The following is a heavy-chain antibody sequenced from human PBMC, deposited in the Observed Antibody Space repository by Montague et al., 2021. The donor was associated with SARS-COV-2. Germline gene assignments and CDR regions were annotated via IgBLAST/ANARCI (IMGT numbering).Heavy chain of an antibody. CDR1: GGSVSGLY. V-gene: IGHV4-59*02. CDR3: ARRVLCGADFYPRGLFDL. J-gene: IGHJ3*01. D-gene: IGHD2-21*02. CDR2: IFYSRNN. Sequence: SETLSLTCTVSGGSVSGLYWSCMLQPPGKELEWLAYIFYSRNNNVNPSLKGRVTISVVKSKNHFSLHLSSVTAAATAVYYCARRVLCGADFYPRGLFDLWGEGTMVTVSS.